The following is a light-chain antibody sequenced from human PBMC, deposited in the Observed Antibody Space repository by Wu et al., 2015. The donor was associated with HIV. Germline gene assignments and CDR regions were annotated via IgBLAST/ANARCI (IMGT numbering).Light chain of an antibody. CDR3: QQYSSAPFT. J-gene: IGKJ3*01. Sequence: EVVLTQFPGTLSLSLGERATLSCRASQRVSSTYIAWYQQKVGQSPRLLIYGASSRAAGIPDRFSGSGSGTDFTLSISRLEPEDFAAYYCQQYSSAPFTFGPGTKWISN. CDR1: QRVSSTY. V-gene: IGKV3-20*01. CDR2: GAS.